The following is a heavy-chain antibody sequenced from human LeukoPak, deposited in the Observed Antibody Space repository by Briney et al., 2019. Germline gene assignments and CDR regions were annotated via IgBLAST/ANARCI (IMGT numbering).Heavy chain of an antibody. D-gene: IGHD3-22*01. J-gene: IGHJ5*02. CDR1: GFTFSIYA. CDR3: AKDGYYYDSSGYYGP. V-gene: IGHV3-23*01. CDR2: ISGSGGST. Sequence: GRSLRLSCAASGFTFSIYAVSWVRQAPGTELESFTAISGSGGSTYYADSVKGRFTISRDNSKNTLYLQMNSLRAEDTAVYYCAKDGYYYDSSGYYGPWGQGTLVTVSS.